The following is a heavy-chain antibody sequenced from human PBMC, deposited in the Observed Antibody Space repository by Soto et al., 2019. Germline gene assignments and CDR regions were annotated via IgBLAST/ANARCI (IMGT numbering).Heavy chain of an antibody. J-gene: IGHJ4*02. CDR2: IYYSGTT. CDR3: AGDHVASAPYSTGGLFEY. CDR1: GGSISSGGFY. V-gene: IGHV4-31*03. Sequence: QVQLQESGPGLVKPSQTLSLTCTVSGGSISSGGFYWSWIRQHPGKGLEWIGYIYYSGTTHYNPSLKRRVSISVDTSKNQFSLKLSSVTAADTAVYYCAGDHVASAPYSTGGLFEYWGQGTLVTVSS. D-gene: IGHD2-8*02.